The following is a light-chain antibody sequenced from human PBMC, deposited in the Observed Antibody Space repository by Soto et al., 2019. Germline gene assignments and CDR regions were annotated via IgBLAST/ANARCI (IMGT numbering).Light chain of an antibody. J-gene: IGKJ2*01. CDR2: DAS. V-gene: IGKV1-33*01. Sequence: DIQMTQSPSSLSASIGDSVTISCQASQDSDNYLNWYQQKPGKAPVLLISDASSLEAGVPSRFSGSGSGTEFTFTISSLQPQDIATYYCQQYDNAPYTFGQGTKLEIK. CDR1: QDSDNY. CDR3: QQYDNAPYT.